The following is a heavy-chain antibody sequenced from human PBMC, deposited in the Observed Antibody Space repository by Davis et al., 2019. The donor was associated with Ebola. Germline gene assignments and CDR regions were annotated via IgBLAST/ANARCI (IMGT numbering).Heavy chain of an antibody. CDR2: IKQDGSEK. Sequence: GGSLRLSCAASGFTFSSYSMNWVRQAPGKGLEWVANIKQDGSEKYYVDSVKGRFTISRDNAKNSLYLQMNSLRAEDTAVYYCARDVAYCSGGSCFLYYYYGMDVWGQGTTVTVSS. CDR3: ARDVAYCSGGSCFLYYYYGMDV. V-gene: IGHV3-7*01. D-gene: IGHD2-15*01. J-gene: IGHJ6*02. CDR1: GFTFSSYS.